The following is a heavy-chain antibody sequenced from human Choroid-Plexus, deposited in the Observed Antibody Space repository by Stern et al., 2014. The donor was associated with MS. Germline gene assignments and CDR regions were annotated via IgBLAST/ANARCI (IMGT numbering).Heavy chain of an antibody. D-gene: IGHD2/OR15-2a*01. J-gene: IGHJ5*02. Sequence: VQLVQSGGGVVQPGRPLRLSCVASGFTFGSCAMHWVRQAPGKGLEWGAGVSYDGSNKYYADSVKGRFTISRDNSQNTLYMQMSSLRPEDTAVYYCAKDRQYLTYFFDHRGQGSLVTVSS. V-gene: IGHV3-30*18. CDR3: AKDRQYLTYFFDH. CDR2: VSYDGSNK. CDR1: GFTFGSCA.